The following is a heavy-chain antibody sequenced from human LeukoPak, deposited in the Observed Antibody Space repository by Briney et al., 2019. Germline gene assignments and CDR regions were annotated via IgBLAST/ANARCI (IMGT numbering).Heavy chain of an antibody. J-gene: IGHJ4*02. Sequence: GGSLRLSCAASGFTFSDYYMSWIRQAPGKGLEWVSYISSSGSTIYYADSVKGRFTISRDNAKNSLYLQMSSLRAEDTAVYYCARAESEYSSSSPFDYWGQGTLVTVSS. CDR1: GFTFSDYY. CDR3: ARAESEYSSSSPFDY. V-gene: IGHV3-11*01. D-gene: IGHD6-6*01. CDR2: ISSSGSTI.